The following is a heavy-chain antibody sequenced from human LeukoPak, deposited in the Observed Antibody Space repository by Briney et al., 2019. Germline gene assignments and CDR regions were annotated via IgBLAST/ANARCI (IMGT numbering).Heavy chain of an antibody. CDR3: ARDLVSGYTYGPNFDF. J-gene: IGHJ4*02. CDR2: INPNSGGT. D-gene: IGHD5-18*01. V-gene: IGHV1-2*02. CDR1: GYTFTGYY. Sequence: ASVKVSCKASGYTFTGYYMHWVRQAPGQGLEWMGWINPNSGGTNYAQKFQGRVTMTRDTSISTAYMEVSWLRSDDTALYYCARDLVSGYTYGPNFDFWGQGTLVTVSS.